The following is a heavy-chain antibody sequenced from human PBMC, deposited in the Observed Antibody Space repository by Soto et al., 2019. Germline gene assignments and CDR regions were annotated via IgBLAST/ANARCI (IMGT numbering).Heavy chain of an antibody. V-gene: IGHV3-30*18. J-gene: IGHJ4*02. D-gene: IGHD3-10*01. Sequence: QVQLVESGGGVVQPGRSLRLSCAASGFTFSSYGMHWVRQASGKGLEWVAVISYVGSNKYYADSVKGRFTISRDNSKNTLYLQMNSLRAVDTAVYYCAKESQMGTAPVGEAADLIPGPVDYWGQGTLVTVSS. CDR3: AKESQMGTAPVGEAADLIPGPVDY. CDR1: GFTFSSYG. CDR2: ISYVGSNK.